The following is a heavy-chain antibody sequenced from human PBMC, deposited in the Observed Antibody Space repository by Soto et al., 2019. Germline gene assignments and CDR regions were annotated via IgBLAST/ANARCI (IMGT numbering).Heavy chain of an antibody. CDR2: IYYSGNT. Sequence: QVQLQESGPGLVKPSQTLSLTCTVSGDPINGGGYYWNWIRQHPGKVLEWIGYIYYSGNTYYNPSLKSRLTISVDPSKNQFSLKLSSVTAADTAMYYCARGGRWLQYWYFDLWGRGTQITVSS. CDR1: GDPINGGGYY. J-gene: IGHJ2*01. D-gene: IGHD3-16*01. CDR3: ARGGRWLQYWYFDL. V-gene: IGHV4-31*03.